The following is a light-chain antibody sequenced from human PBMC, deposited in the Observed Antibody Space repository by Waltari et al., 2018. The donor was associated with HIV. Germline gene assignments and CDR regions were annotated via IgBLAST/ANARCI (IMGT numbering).Light chain of an antibody. V-gene: IGKV1-39*01. Sequence: IQMTQSPSSLSASVGDTVTITCRASQDISMFLSWYQQKPGEAPKLLIHAASSLPTGDPARFRGRGSGTEFTLTISGLQPEDFATYFCLQMYRTPLTFGPGTKLDMK. CDR3: LQMYRTPLT. CDR1: QDISMF. CDR2: AAS. J-gene: IGKJ3*01.